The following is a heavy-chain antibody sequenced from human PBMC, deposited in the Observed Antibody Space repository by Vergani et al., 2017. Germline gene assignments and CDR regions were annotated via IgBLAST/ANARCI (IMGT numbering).Heavy chain of an antibody. Sequence: EVQLVESGGGLVKPGGSLRLSCAASGFTFSSYSMNWVRQAPGKGLEWVSSISSSSSYIYYADSVKGRFTISTDNAKNSLYLQMNSLRAEDTAVYYCARVCSSTSCYDAFDIGGQGTMVTVSS. CDR3: ARVCSSTSCYDAFDI. D-gene: IGHD2-2*01. CDR1: GFTFSSYS. CDR2: ISSSSSYI. J-gene: IGHJ3*02. V-gene: IGHV3-21*01.